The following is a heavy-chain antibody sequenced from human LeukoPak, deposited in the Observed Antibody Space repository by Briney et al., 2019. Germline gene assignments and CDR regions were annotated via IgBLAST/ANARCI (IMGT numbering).Heavy chain of an antibody. D-gene: IGHD3-3*01. V-gene: IGHV3-21*01. CDR1: GFTFSSYS. CDR2: ISSSSSYI. CDR3: ARGAITIFGVVIKDYMDV. J-gene: IGHJ6*03. Sequence: PGGSLRLSCAASGFTFSSYSMNWVRQAPGKGLEWVSSISSSSSYIYYADSVKGRFTISRDNAKNSLYLQMNSLRAEDTAVYYCARGAITIFGVVIKDYMDVWGKGTTVTVSS.